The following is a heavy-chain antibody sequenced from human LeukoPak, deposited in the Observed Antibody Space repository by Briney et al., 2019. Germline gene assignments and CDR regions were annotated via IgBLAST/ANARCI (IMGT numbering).Heavy chain of an antibody. D-gene: IGHD3-10*01. CDR2: IYSGGST. CDR1: GFTVSSNY. Sequence: GGSLRLSCAASGFTVSSNYMSWGRQAPGKGLEWVSVIYSGGSTYYADSVKGRFTISRDNSKNTLYLQMNSRRAEDTAVYYCARRPGGSYYYYGMDVWGQGTTVTVSS. CDR3: ARRPGGSYYYYGMDV. V-gene: IGHV3-53*01. J-gene: IGHJ6*02.